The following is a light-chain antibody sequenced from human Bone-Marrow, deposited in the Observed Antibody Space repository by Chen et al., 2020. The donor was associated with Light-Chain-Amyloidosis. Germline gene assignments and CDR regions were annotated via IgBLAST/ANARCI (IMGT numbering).Light chain of an antibody. Sequence: YVVTQPSSVSVAPGQTATITCTGDNIGSRHVHWYRHFPGQAPALVVYDDADRPSGIPDRFSGSNSGNTATLAIRGVEAGDEAEYYCQLWDTSTGMVFGGGTKVTVL. CDR1: NIGSRH. CDR3: QLWDTSTGMV. J-gene: IGLJ2*01. CDR2: DDA. V-gene: IGLV3-21*02.